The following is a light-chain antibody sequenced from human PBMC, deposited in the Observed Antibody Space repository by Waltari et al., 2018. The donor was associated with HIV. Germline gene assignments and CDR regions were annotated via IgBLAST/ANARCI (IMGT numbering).Light chain of an antibody. CDR1: TSHIGRYY. J-gene: IGLJ2*01. Sequence: QSVLTQPPSASGTPGQGVTIPCSGSTSHIGRYYVYWYQQLPGTAPKLLIYRNNQRPSGVPDRFSGSKSGTSASLAISGLRSEDEADYYCAAWDDSLSVVFGGGTKLTVL. CDR2: RNN. V-gene: IGLV1-47*01. CDR3: AAWDDSLSVV.